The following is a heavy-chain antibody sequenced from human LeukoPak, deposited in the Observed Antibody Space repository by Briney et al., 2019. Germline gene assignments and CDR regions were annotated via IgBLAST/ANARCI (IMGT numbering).Heavy chain of an antibody. CDR1: GFSFSGHW. Sequence: GGSLRLSCAASGFSFSGHWMHWARQLPGRGLVWVSRISPTGSTTSYADSVKGRFTVSRDNAKNTLYLQVNNLRAEDTAVYYCARGPNSNWSGLDFWGQGTLLTVSS. CDR3: ARGPNSNWSGLDF. V-gene: IGHV3-74*01. D-gene: IGHD6-6*01. CDR2: ISPTGSTT. J-gene: IGHJ4*02.